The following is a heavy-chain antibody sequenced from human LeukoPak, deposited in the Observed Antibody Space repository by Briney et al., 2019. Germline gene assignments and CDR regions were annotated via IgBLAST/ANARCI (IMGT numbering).Heavy chain of an antibody. J-gene: IGHJ4*02. D-gene: IGHD4-11*01. CDR1: GGSISSSSYY. CDR3: ASRTRMTTVFSFDY. Sequence: SETLSLTRTVSGGSISSSSYYWGWIRQPPGKGLEWIGSIYYSGSTYYNPSLKSRVTISVDTSKNQFSLKLSSVTAADTAVYYCASRTRMTTVFSFDYWGQGTLVTVSS. CDR2: IYYSGST. V-gene: IGHV4-39*01.